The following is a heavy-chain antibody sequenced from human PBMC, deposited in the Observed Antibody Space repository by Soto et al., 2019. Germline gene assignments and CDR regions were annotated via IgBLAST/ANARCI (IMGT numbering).Heavy chain of an antibody. D-gene: IGHD3-10*01. CDR2: IDPSDSYT. CDR1: EYSFTNYW. CDR3: ARHGDGSGSSHAFDI. Sequence: GESMKISCKGSEYSFTNYWISWVRQMPGKGLEWMGRIDPSDSYTNYSPSFQGHVTISADKSISTAYLQWSSMKASDTAMYYCARHGDGSGSSHAFDIWGQGTMVTVSS. J-gene: IGHJ3*02. V-gene: IGHV5-10-1*01.